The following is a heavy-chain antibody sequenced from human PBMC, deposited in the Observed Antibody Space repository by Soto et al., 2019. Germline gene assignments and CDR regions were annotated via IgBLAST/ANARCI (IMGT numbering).Heavy chain of an antibody. J-gene: IGHJ3*02. CDR3: ARTQRYCSSTSCYTTAFDI. D-gene: IGHD2-2*02. CDR1: GFSLSTSGMR. V-gene: IGHV2-70*04. CDR2: IDWDDDK. Sequence: SGPTLVNPTQTLTLTCTFSGFSLSTSGMRVSWIRQPPGKALEWLARIDWDDDKFYSTSLKTRLTIPKDTSKNQVVLTMTNMDPVDTATYYCARTQRYCSSTSCYTTAFDIWGQGTMVTVSS.